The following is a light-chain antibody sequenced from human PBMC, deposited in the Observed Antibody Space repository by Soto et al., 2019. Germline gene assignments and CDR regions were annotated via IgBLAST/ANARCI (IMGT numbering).Light chain of an antibody. V-gene: IGLV2-14*03. Sequence: QSVLTQPASVSGSPGQSITISCTGTSSDVDGYNYVSWYQQHPGKAPQLMIYDVSSRPSGVSHRFSGSKSGTTASLTISGLQAEDEAYYFCSSYTAITTTRVFGGGTKLTVL. CDR3: SSYTAITTTRV. CDR1: SSDVDGYNY. CDR2: DVS. J-gene: IGLJ2*01.